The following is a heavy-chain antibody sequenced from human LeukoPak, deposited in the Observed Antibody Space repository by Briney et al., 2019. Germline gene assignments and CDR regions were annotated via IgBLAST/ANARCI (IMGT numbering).Heavy chain of an antibody. CDR2: IWFDGSNK. CDR1: GFTFSSYG. Sequence: GGSLRLSCAASGFTFSSYGMHWVRQAPGKGLEWVAVIWFDGSNKHYADSVKGRFTISRDNSKNSLYLQMNSLRAEDTAVYYCAGGGGTLTSSGLYSSSWYGIDYWGQGTLVTVSS. V-gene: IGHV3-33*01. D-gene: IGHD6-13*01. J-gene: IGHJ4*02. CDR3: AGGGGTLTSSGLYSSSWYGIDY.